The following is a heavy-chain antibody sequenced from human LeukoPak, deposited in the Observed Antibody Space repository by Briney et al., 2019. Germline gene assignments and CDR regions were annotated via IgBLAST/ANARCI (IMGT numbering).Heavy chain of an antibody. V-gene: IGHV1-2*02. J-gene: IGHJ4*02. CDR3: ARGDLAWELPNFDY. CDR1: GYTFTGYY. CDR2: INPNSGGT. Sequence: ASVKVSCKASGYTFTGYYMHWVRQAPGQGLEWMGWINPNSGGTNYAQKVQGRVTMTRDTSISTAYMELSRLRSHDTAVHYCARGDLAWELPNFDYWGQGTLATVSS. D-gene: IGHD1-26*01.